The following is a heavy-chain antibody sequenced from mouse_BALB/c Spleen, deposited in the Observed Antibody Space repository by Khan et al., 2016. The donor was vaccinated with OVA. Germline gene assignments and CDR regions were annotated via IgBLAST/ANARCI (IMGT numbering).Heavy chain of an antibody. CDR1: GYSFTLYY. CDR2: VNPNTGGN. V-gene: IGHV1-34*01. J-gene: IGHJ3*01. D-gene: IGHD2-14*01. Sequence: EVQLQESGPDLVKPGASVKISCKASGYSFTLYYMTWVRQSHGKSLEWIGRVNPNTGGNDYNQDFKGKAILTVDKSSNTAYMEFRSLTSEDSAVYYCARGYDFFAYWGQGTLVTVSA. CDR3: ARGYDFFAY.